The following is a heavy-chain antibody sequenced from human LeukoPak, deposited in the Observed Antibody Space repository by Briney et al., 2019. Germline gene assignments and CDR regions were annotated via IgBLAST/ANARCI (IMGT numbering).Heavy chain of an antibody. J-gene: IGHJ6*02. CDR1: GFTFSSYS. V-gene: IGHV3-21*01. CDR3: ARDQGRAYYYYGMDV. Sequence: GGSLRLSCAASGFTFSSYSMTWVRQAPGKGLEWVSSISSSSSYIYYADSVKGRFTISRDNAKNSLYLQMNSLRAEDTAVYYCARDQGRAYYYYGMDVWGQGTTVTVSS. CDR2: ISSSSSYI.